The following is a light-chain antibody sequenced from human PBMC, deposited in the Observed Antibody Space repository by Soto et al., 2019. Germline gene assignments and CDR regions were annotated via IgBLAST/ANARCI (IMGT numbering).Light chain of an antibody. J-gene: IGKJ2*01. CDR2: GAS. CDR3: QQYNNWPPYT. Sequence: EIVMTQSPATLSVSPGERATLSCRASQSVNSNLAWYQQKPGQAPSLLIYGASTRATGVPARFSGSGSGTEFILTISSLQSEYFAVYYCQQYNNWPPYTFGQGTKLEIK. CDR1: QSVNSN. V-gene: IGKV3-15*01.